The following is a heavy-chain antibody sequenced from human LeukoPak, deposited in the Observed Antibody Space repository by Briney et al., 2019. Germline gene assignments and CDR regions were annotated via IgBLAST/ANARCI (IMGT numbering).Heavy chain of an antibody. Sequence: GRSLRLSCAASGFSFSSYGMLWVRQAPGKGLEWVAVIWYDGSNKYYADSVKGRFTISRDNSKNTLYLQMNSLSAEDTAVYYCAREGLRSAIDYWGQGTLVTVSS. J-gene: IGHJ4*02. D-gene: IGHD4-17*01. CDR3: AREGLRSAIDY. CDR2: IWYDGSNK. V-gene: IGHV3-33*01. CDR1: GFSFSSYG.